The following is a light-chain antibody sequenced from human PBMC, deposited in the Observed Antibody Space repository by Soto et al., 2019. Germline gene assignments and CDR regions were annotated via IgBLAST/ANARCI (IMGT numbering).Light chain of an antibody. V-gene: IGKV1-5*01. CDR1: QSISTR. J-gene: IGKJ1*01. CDR2: DAS. CDR3: QQYDSYSWT. Sequence: DIQRTQSPSTVSASVGDTVTITCRASQSISTRLAWYQQKAGTAPKVLIYDASRLESGVPSRISGSGSGTEFTLTISRLQPDDFASYYCQQYDSYSWTFGQGTKVDIK.